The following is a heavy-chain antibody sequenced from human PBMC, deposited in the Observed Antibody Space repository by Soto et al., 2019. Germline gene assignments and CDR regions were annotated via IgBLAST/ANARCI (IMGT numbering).Heavy chain of an antibody. D-gene: IGHD2-15*01. V-gene: IGHV4-34*01. Sequence: SETLSLTCAVYGGSFSGYYWSWIRQPPGKGLEWIGEINHSGSTNYNPSLKSRVTISVDTSKNQFSLKLSSVTAADTAVYYCARGSNIVVVVAATHSQNNWFDPWGQGTLVTVSS. CDR2: INHSGST. CDR3: ARGSNIVVVVAATHSQNNWFDP. J-gene: IGHJ5*02. CDR1: GGSFSGYY.